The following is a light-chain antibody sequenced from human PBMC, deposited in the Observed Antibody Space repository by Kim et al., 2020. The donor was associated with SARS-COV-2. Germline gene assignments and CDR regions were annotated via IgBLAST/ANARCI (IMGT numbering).Light chain of an antibody. CDR3: QQSNDWPPLT. V-gene: IGKV3-15*01. CDR1: QTIKNR. Sequence: SPGERATLSCRASQTIKNRLVWYQHKPGQAPRLLIYDATTRATGVPARFISSGSETDFTLTISSLQSEDFAVYYCQQSNDWPPLTFGQGTKVDIK. CDR2: DAT. J-gene: IGKJ1*01.